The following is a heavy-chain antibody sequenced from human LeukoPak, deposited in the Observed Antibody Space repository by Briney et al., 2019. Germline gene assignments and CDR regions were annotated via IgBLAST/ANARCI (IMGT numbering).Heavy chain of an antibody. Sequence: GESLKISCEGSGYSFTNFWIGWVRQMPGKGLEWMGIIYPGDSDTRYSPSFQGQVTISADKSINTAYLRWSSLKASDTAMYYCARPSSSWYDNFDYWGQGTLVTVSS. CDR2: IYPGDSDT. J-gene: IGHJ4*02. D-gene: IGHD6-13*01. V-gene: IGHV5-51*01. CDR3: ARPSSSWYDNFDY. CDR1: GYSFTNFW.